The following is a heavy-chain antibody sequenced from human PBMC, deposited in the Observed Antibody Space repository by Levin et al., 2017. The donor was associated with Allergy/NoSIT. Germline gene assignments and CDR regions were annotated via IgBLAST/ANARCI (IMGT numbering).Heavy chain of an antibody. V-gene: IGHV3-21*01. Sequence: GESLKISCAASGFTFSSYSMNWVRQAPGKGLEWVSSISSSSSYIYYADSVKGRFTISRDNAKNSLYLQMNSLRAEDTAVYYCAILTIVGATRFDYWGQGTLVTVSS. CDR2: ISSSSSYI. J-gene: IGHJ4*02. CDR3: AILTIVGATRFDY. D-gene: IGHD1-26*01. CDR1: GFTFSSYS.